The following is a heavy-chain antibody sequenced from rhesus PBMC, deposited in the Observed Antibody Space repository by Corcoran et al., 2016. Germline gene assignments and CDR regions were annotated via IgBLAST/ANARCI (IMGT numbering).Heavy chain of an antibody. V-gene: IGHV3-37*01. J-gene: IGHJ4*01. CDR2: IGGSSSST. D-gene: IGHD6-31*01. CDR1: GFTFSDHY. Sequence: EVQLVESGGGLVQPGGSLRLSCAASGFTFSDHYMDWVRQAPVKGREWFSSIGGSSSSTYYPDSGKGRFTISRDNAKNTLYLQMNSPRAEDTAVYYCARVVAAAGTYYFDYWGQGVLVTVSS. CDR3: ARVVAAAGTYYFDY.